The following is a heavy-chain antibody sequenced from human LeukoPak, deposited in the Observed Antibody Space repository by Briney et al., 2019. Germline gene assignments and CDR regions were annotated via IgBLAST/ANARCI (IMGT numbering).Heavy chain of an antibody. CDR2: IYYSGST. Sequence: SETLSLTCTVSGGSISSSSYYWSWIRQPPGKGLEWIGYIYYSGSTNYNPSLKSRVTISVDTSKNQFSLKLSSVTAADTAVYYCARVAHPSSTYYYGSGSYYFDYWGQGTLVTVSS. J-gene: IGHJ4*02. D-gene: IGHD3-10*01. CDR1: GGSISSSSYY. V-gene: IGHV4-61*01. CDR3: ARVAHPSSTYYYGSGSYYFDY.